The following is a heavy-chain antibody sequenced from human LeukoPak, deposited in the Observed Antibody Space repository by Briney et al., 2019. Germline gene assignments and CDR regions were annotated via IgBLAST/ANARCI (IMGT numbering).Heavy chain of an antibody. CDR2: IKQDGSEK. CDR1: GFTFSSYW. D-gene: IGHD3-3*01. V-gene: IGHV3-7*01. CDR3: ARGDRQTGVRFLLYYYMDV. J-gene: IGHJ6*03. Sequence: PGGSLRLSCAASGFTFSSYWMSWVRQAPGKGLEWVANIKQDGSEKYYVDSVKGRFTISRDNAKNSLYLQMNSLRAEDTAVYYCARGDRQTGVRFLLYYYMDVWGKGTTVTVSS.